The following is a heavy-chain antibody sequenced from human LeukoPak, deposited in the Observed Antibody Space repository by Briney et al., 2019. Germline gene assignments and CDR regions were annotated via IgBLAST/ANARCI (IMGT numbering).Heavy chain of an antibody. J-gene: IGHJ5*02. CDR2: ISGSGDYT. V-gene: IGHV3-23*01. CDR3: AKPSGILLITNPQS. D-gene: IGHD1-26*01. Sequence: GGSLRLSCAASGFTFSTYAMSWVRQAPGKGLEWVSGISGSGDYTYYADSVKGRFTISRDNSKDTLYLQMNSLRAEDTAVYYCAKPSGILLITNPQSWGQGTLVTVSS. CDR1: GFTFSTYA.